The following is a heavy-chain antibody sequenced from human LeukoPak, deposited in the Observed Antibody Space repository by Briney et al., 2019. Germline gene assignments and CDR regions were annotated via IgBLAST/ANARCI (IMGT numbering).Heavy chain of an antibody. J-gene: IGHJ4*02. CDR1: GFTISDYA. CDR2: INSSGGST. Sequence: GGSLRLSCSGSGFTISDYAMSWVRQAPGKGLEWVSVINSSGGSTFYAVSVKGRFTISRDTSKNTLDLQMNSLRAEDTALYYCAKGRRSNSWYEELDYWGQGSLVTVSS. V-gene: IGHV3-23*01. CDR3: AKGRRSNSWYEELDY. D-gene: IGHD6-13*01.